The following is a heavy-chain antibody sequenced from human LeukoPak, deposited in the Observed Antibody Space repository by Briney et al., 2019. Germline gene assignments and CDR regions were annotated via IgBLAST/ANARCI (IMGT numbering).Heavy chain of an antibody. CDR1: GGSISSGGYF. CDR3: ARVRYYGSGEEIDP. CDR2: IYHGGNT. V-gene: IGHV4-31*03. J-gene: IGHJ5*02. D-gene: IGHD3-10*01. Sequence: PSETLSLTCTVSGGSISSGGYFWSWIRQNPGKGLEWIGYIYHGGNTYYNPSLKSRVTISVDTSKNQFSLTLSSVTAADTVMYYCARVRYYGSGEEIDPWGQGTLVTVSS.